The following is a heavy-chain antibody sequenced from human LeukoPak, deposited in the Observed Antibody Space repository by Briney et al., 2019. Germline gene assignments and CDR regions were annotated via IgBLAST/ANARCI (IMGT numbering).Heavy chain of an antibody. D-gene: IGHD6-13*01. CDR3: ARDREAAAGTFDY. CDR1: GGSISSYY. CDR2: IYYSGST. J-gene: IGHJ4*02. Sequence: KPSETLSLTCTVSGGSISSYYWSWIRQPPGKGLEWIGYIYYSGSTNYNPSLKGRVTISVDTSKNQFSLKLSSVTAADTAVYYCARDREAAAGTFDYWGQGTLVTVSS. V-gene: IGHV4-59*01.